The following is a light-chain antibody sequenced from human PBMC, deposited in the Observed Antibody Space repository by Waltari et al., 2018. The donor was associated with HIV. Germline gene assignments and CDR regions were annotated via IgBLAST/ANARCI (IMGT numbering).Light chain of an antibody. V-gene: IGLV2-14*03. CDR3: SSYTTFNTVI. J-gene: IGLJ2*01. CDR2: DVT. Sequence: QSALTQPASVSGSPGQSITISCAGTGAEIGAYNYVAWYQKPPDSVPKLIIYDVTSRPSGISDRFSASKSGNAASLTISGLQAEDEGDYYCSSYTTFNTVIFGGGTKLTVL. CDR1: GAEIGAYNY.